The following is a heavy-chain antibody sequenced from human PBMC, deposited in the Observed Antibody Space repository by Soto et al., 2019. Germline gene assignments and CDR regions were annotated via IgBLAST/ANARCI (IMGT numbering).Heavy chain of an antibody. J-gene: IGHJ4*02. CDR2: IKQDGNEK. CDR1: GVTFSSHW. CDR3: ARAGDDY. V-gene: IGHV3-7*01. Sequence: VRLVESGGGLVQPGGSLRLSCAAPGVTFSSHWMSWVRQAPGKGLEWVANIKQDGNEKDYVDSVKGRFTISRDNSKKSVYLQMNSLRAEDTAVYYCARAGDDYWGPGTLVTVSS. D-gene: IGHD7-27*01.